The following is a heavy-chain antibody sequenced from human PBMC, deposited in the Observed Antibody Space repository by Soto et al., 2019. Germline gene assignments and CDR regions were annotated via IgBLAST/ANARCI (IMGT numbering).Heavy chain of an antibody. J-gene: IGHJ3*01. D-gene: IGHD6-6*01. Sequence: EAQLLDSGGDWAQPGGSLRLSCAASGFTFSSHGMSWVRQSPGKGLEWIAGLSGGGGTTYYPDSVKGRFTISRDNSKNTRDLIMNSLKVEDTALYYCAKDGQYRTDGFDVWGQGTMVTVSS. V-gene: IGHV3-23*01. CDR2: LSGGGGTT. CDR3: AKDGQYRTDGFDV. CDR1: GFTFSSHG.